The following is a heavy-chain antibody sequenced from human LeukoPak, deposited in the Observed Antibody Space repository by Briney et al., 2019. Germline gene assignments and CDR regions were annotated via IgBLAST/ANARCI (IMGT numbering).Heavy chain of an antibody. V-gene: IGHV3-21*01. D-gene: IGHD6-13*01. Sequence: GGSLRLSCAASGFTFSSYSMNWVRQAPGKGLEWVSSISSSSSYIYYADSVKGRFTISRDNAKSSLYLQMNSLRAEDTAVYYCARDPGDSSSWPNFDYWGQGTLVTVSS. CDR1: GFTFSSYS. J-gene: IGHJ4*02. CDR3: ARDPGDSSSWPNFDY. CDR2: ISSSSSYI.